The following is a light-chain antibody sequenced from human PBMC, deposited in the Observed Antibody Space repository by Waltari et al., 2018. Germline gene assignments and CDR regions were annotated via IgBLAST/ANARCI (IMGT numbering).Light chain of an antibody. Sequence: DIVVTQSPLSLPVTPGEQASIPSRTSQSLLDRNGYNLLDWYLQTPGQSPQLLFYFGSNRASGAPDRFSGSGSGRYFPLKISRVDAEDVGVYYCMQALQPPWTFGQGTKVEIK. V-gene: IGKV2-28*01. J-gene: IGKJ1*01. CDR3: MQALQPPWT. CDR2: FGS. CDR1: QSLLDRNGYNL.